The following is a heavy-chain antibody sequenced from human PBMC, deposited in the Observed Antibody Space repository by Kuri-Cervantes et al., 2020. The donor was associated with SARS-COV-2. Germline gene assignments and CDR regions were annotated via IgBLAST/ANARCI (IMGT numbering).Heavy chain of an antibody. CDR2: ISYDGTNK. V-gene: IGHV3-30-3*01. CDR3: ARDRVGVHDS. J-gene: IGHJ4*02. Sequence: GESLKISCAASGFTFSRYAMHWVRQAPGKGLEWVAVISYDGTNKDYTASGKGRFTISRDNSQNTWYLQMKSLRTEDTALYYCARDRVGVHDSWGQGTLVTVSS. CDR1: GFTFSRYA. D-gene: IGHD2-21*01.